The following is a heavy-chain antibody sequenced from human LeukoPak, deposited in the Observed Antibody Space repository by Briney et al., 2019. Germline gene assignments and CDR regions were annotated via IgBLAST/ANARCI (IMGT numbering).Heavy chain of an antibody. Sequence: PSETLSLTCTVSGGSINSETYYWGWIRQPPGKGQEWIGSIYNSGSTYYNPSLKSRVTISVDTSKNQFSVNLRSVTAADTALYYCARHSSGWYYFDYWGKGTLVSVSS. V-gene: IGHV4-39*01. J-gene: IGHJ4*02. CDR3: ARHSSGWYYFDY. CDR2: IYNSGST. D-gene: IGHD6-19*01. CDR1: GGSINSETYY.